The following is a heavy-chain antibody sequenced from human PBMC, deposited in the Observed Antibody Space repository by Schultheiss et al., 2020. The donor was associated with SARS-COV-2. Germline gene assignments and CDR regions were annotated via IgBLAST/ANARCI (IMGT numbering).Heavy chain of an antibody. Sequence: SETLSLTCAVYGGSFSGYYWSWIRQPPGKGLEWIGEINHSGSTNYNPSLKSRVTISVDTSKNQFSLKLSSVTAADTAVYYCARGRYDFWSGYYWSYYFDYWGQGTLVTVSS. D-gene: IGHD3-3*01. V-gene: IGHV4-34*01. J-gene: IGHJ4*02. CDR1: GGSFSGYY. CDR3: ARGRYDFWSGYYWSYYFDY. CDR2: INHSGST.